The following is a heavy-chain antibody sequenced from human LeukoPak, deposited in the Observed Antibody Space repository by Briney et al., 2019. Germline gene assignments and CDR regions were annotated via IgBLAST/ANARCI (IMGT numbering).Heavy chain of an antibody. J-gene: IGHJ4*02. Sequence: ASVKVSCKASRYTFTGYYMHWVRQAPGQGLEWMGWINPNSGGTNYAQKFQGRVTMTRDTSISTAYMELSRLRSDDTAVYYCARARVVVTANFDYWGQGTLVTVSS. CDR1: RYTFTGYY. CDR3: ARARVVVTANFDY. CDR2: INPNSGGT. V-gene: IGHV1-2*02. D-gene: IGHD2-21*02.